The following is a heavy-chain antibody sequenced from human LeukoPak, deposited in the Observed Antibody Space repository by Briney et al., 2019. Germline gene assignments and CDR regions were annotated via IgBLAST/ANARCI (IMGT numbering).Heavy chain of an antibody. J-gene: IGHJ4*02. CDR2: IGGSGGST. D-gene: IGHD3-22*01. CDR3: AKVGGPEAYYDSLYYFDY. Sequence: SGGSLRLSCAASGFTFSSYGMSWVRQAPGKGLEWVSAIGGSGGSTYYADSVKGRFTISRDNSKNTLYLQMNSLRAEDTAVYYCAKVGGPEAYYDSLYYFDYWGQGTLVTVSS. CDR1: GFTFSSYG. V-gene: IGHV3-23*01.